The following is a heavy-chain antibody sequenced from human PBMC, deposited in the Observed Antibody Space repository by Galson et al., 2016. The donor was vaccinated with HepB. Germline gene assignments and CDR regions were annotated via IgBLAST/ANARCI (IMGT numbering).Heavy chain of an antibody. D-gene: IGHD1-26*01. J-gene: IGHJ3*02. CDR3: GGGIVKSAFDI. Sequence: SVKVSCKASGDTFSTYVINWVRQAPGQGLEWMGTIIPIFGTTNYAQKFQGRVTITADESTSTAYMELSSLRSEDTAVYYCGGGIVKSAFDIWGQGTMVTVSS. CDR1: GDTFSTYV. V-gene: IGHV1-69*13. CDR2: IIPIFGTT.